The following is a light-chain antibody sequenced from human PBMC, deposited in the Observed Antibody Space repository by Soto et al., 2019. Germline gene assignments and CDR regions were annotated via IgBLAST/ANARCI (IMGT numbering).Light chain of an antibody. J-gene: IGKJ1*01. V-gene: IGKV1-5*01. CDR1: RSISNC. CDR2: AAS. CDR3: LPDSSHWLT. Sequence: DIQMTQSPSTLSPSVGDRVTIACRASRSISNCLAWYQQKPGKAPKLLIFAASSLESGVPSRLSGRGSGTEFKLTISGLQTADVATYYCLPDSSHWLTFGQGTKVESK.